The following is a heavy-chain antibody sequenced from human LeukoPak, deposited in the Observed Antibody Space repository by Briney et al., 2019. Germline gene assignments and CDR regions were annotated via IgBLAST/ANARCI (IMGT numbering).Heavy chain of an antibody. CDR2: INPNSSGT. CDR3: AREQYGSGSSPYYYGMDV. J-gene: IGHJ6*02. V-gene: IGHV1-2*02. CDR1: GYTFTGYY. Sequence: GASVKVSCKASGYTFTGYYMHWVRQAPGQGLEWMGWINPNSSGTNYAQKFQGRVTMTRDTSISTAYMELSRLRSDDTAVYYCAREQYGSGSSPYYYGMDVWGQGTTVTVSS. D-gene: IGHD3-10*01.